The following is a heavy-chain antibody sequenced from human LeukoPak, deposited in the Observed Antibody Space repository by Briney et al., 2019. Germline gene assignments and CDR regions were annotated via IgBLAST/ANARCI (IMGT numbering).Heavy chain of an antibody. V-gene: IGHV3-23*01. CDR3: AKKGQADDGGKPD. CDR1: GFTFSIYD. J-gene: IGHJ4*02. Sequence: GGSLRLSCAASGFTFSIYDLSCVRQAPGKGLECVSAIDRGVGSTYYADSVKGRFTISRDNSKNTLYLQMNNLRVDDTAVYYCAKKGQADDGGKPDWGQGTLVTVSS. CDR2: IDRGVGST.